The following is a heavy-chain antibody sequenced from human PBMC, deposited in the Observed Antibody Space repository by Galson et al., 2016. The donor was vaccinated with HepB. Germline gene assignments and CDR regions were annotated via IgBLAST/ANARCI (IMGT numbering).Heavy chain of an antibody. D-gene: IGHD6-13*01. Sequence: SVKVSCKASGDTFSSYAISWVRQAPGQRLEWMGGIIPIFGTTHHSQKFHGRVTITADESTSTAYMELSSLRSEDTAVYYCARDPGVAAAGHYNGLDVWGQGTTVTVSS. J-gene: IGHJ6*02. CDR2: IIPIFGTT. V-gene: IGHV1-69*13. CDR1: GDTFSSYA. CDR3: ARDPGVAAAGHYNGLDV.